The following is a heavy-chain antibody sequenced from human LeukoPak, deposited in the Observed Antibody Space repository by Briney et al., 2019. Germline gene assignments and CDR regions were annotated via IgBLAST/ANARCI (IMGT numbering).Heavy chain of an antibody. J-gene: IGHJ5*02. V-gene: IGHV1-18*01. CDR1: GYTFTSYG. CDR2: ISTYNGNT. D-gene: IGHD2-15*01. CDR3: ARAPLDSDIVVVVAATKYNWFDP. Sequence: GASVKVSRKASGYTFTSYGISWVRQAPGQGLEWMGWISTYNGNTNYAQKLQGRVTMTTDTSTSTAYMELRSLRSDDTAVYYCARAPLDSDIVVVVAATKYNWFDPWGQGTLVTVSS.